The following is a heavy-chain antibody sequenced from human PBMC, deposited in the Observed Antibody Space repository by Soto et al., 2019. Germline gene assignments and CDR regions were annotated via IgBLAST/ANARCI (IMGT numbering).Heavy chain of an antibody. CDR2: IKSKTDGGTT. V-gene: IGHV3-15*07. J-gene: IGHJ6*02. CDR1: GFTFSNAW. CDR3: TTEMEGGPERMDTAMTDYYGMDV. D-gene: IGHD5-18*01. Sequence: GGSLRLSCAASGFTFSNAWMNWVRQAPGKGLEWVGRIKSKTDGGTTDYAAPVKGRFTISRDDSKNTLYLQMNSLKTEDTAVYYCTTEMEGGPERMDTAMTDYYGMDVWGQGTTVTVSS.